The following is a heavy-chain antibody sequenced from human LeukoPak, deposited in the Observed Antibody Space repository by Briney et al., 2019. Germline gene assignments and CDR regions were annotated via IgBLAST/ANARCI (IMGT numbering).Heavy chain of an antibody. CDR3: ASGDILTGYYSGYYFDY. Sequence: ASVKVSCKASGYTFTGYYMHWVRQAPGQGLEWMGRINPNSGGTNYAQKFQGRVTMTRDTSISTAYMVLSRLRSDDTAVYYCASGDILTGYYSGYYFDYWGQGTLVTVSS. CDR1: GYTFTGYY. D-gene: IGHD3-9*01. V-gene: IGHV1-2*06. J-gene: IGHJ4*02. CDR2: INPNSGGT.